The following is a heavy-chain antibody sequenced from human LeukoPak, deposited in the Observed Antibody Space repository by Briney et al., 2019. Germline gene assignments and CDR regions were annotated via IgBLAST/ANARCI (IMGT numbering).Heavy chain of an antibody. V-gene: IGHV3-9*01. CDR3: AREDEYYYDSSGYYAHWYFDL. CDR2: ISWNSGSI. CDR1: GFTFDDYA. D-gene: IGHD3-22*01. J-gene: IGHJ2*01. Sequence: PGGSLRLSCAASGFTFDDYAMHWVRQAPGKGLEWVSGISWNSGSIGYADSVKGRFTISRDNAKNSLYLQMNSLRAEDTAVYYCAREDEYYYDSSGYYAHWYFDLWGRGTLVTVSS.